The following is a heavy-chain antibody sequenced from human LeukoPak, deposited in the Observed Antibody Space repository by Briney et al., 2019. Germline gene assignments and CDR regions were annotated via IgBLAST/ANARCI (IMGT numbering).Heavy chain of an antibody. J-gene: IGHJ4*02. Sequence: APVTLSPTPSGYTFTFYYIHWVRHSPGQGLEWMGWISPNSGDTNYAHKFQGTVTMTRDTSISTAYTELSSLRSDNAAVYYCARETIGGSYPGPHDYWGAGNPGSVSS. CDR2: ISPNSGDT. V-gene: IGHV1-2*07. CDR3: ARETIGGSYPGPHDY. D-gene: IGHD1-26*01. CDR1: GYTFTFYY.